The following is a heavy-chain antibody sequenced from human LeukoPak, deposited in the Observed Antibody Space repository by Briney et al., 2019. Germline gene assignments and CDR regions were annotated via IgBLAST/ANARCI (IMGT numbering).Heavy chain of an antibody. V-gene: IGHV3-48*04. CDR2: IISSGSTM. Sequence: GGSLRLSCAASGFTFSSYWMSWVRQAPGKGLEWVAYIISSGSTMYYADSVKGRFTISRDNGQSSVYLHMNSLRADDTAVYYCARSIAAASFFDYWGQGALVTVSS. D-gene: IGHD6-13*01. CDR1: GFTFSSYW. J-gene: IGHJ4*02. CDR3: ARSIAAASFFDY.